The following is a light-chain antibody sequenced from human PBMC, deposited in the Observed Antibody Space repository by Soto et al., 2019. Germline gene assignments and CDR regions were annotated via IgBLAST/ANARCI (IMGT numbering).Light chain of an antibody. V-gene: IGKV1-9*01. CDR2: AAS. J-gene: IGKJ4*01. CDR1: QDISSH. Sequence: DIQLTQSPSFLSASVGDRVTITCRASQDISSHLAWYQQKPGKAPKLLIYAASTLQSGVPSGFGGSGSGTEFTLTNTILQPEDFATYYCQQVKTYPLTFGGGTKVEIK. CDR3: QQVKTYPLT.